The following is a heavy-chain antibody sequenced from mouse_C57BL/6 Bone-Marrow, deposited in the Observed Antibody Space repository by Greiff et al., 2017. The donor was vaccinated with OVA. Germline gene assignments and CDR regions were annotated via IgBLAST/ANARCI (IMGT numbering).Heavy chain of an antibody. CDR3: ARPFIYYYGPFDY. V-gene: IGHV5-4*03. CDR2: ISDGGSYT. Sequence: DVKLVESGGGLVKPGGSLKLSCAASGFTFSSYAMSWVRQTPEKRLEWVATISDGGSYTYYPDNVKGRFTISRDNAKNNLYLQMSHLKSEDTAMYYCARPFIYYYGPFDYWGQGTTLTVSS. D-gene: IGHD1-1*01. J-gene: IGHJ2*01. CDR1: GFTFSSYA.